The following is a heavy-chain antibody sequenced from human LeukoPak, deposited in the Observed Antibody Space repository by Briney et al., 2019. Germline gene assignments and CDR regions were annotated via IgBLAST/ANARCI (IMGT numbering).Heavy chain of an antibody. CDR2: ISSSSTYI. CDR1: GFTFSSCS. D-gene: IGHD5-18*01. CDR3: AREPTAMIL. J-gene: IGHJ4*02. V-gene: IGHV3-21*01. Sequence: GGSLRLSCAASGFTFSSCSMNWVRQTPGEGLEWVSSISSSSTYIYYADSVKGRFTISRDNAKNSLYLQMNSLRTEDTAVYYCAREPTAMILWGQGTLVTVSS.